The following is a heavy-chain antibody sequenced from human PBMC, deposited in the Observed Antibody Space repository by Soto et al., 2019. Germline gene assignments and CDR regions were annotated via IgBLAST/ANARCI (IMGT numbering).Heavy chain of an antibody. CDR2: ISSSSSYI. Sequence: GGSLRLSCAASGFTFSSYSMNWVRQAPGKGLERVSSISSSSSYIYYADSVKGRFTISRDNAKNSLYLQMNSLRAEDTAVYYCARADILTGPSYYYYGMDVWGQGTTVTVSS. J-gene: IGHJ6*01. CDR3: ARADILTGPSYYYYGMDV. D-gene: IGHD3-9*01. CDR1: GFTFSSYS. V-gene: IGHV3-21*01.